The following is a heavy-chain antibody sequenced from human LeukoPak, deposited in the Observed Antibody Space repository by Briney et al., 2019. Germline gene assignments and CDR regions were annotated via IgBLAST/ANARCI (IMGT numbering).Heavy chain of an antibody. CDR2: ISWNTGTI. D-gene: IGHD1-26*01. CDR3: AKGYSGNHYAVWD. Sequence: GGSLRLSCAASGFTFDDYAMHWVRQAPGKGLEWVSGISWNTGTIGYADSVKGRFTISRDNAKNSLYLQMNSLRPEDTALYYCAKGYSGNHYAVWDWGQGTLVTVSS. J-gene: IGHJ4*02. CDR1: GFTFDDYA. V-gene: IGHV3-9*01.